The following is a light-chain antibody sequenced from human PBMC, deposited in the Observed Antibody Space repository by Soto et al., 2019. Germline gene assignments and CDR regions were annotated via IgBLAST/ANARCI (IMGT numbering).Light chain of an antibody. CDR3: QQGYTSSIT. V-gene: IGKV1-5*01. CDR2: YVS. Sequence: IRMTQSAATLSASVGDRVTITCRASQSISSWLAWYHQKPGKAPTLLIYYVSNLQSGVPSRFSGSGSGTDFTLTIDSLKPEDCATYYCQQGYTSSITFGQGTRLEIK. J-gene: IGKJ5*01. CDR1: QSISSW.